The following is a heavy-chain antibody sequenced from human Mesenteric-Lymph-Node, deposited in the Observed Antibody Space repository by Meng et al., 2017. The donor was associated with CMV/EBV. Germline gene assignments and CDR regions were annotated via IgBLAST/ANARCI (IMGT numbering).Heavy chain of an antibody. CDR1: GGSFSGYY. J-gene: IGHJ4*02. V-gene: IGHV4-34*01. D-gene: IGHD4-23*01. CDR2: INHSGST. Sequence: VQQQRWGAGLVRPSGTPSLTCAVYGGSFSGYYWSWIRQPPGKGLELIGEINHSGSTNYNPSLKSRVTISVDTSKNQFSLKLSSVTAADTAVYYCARHQRWLKSEGGFNYWGQGTLVTVSS. CDR3: ARHQRWLKSEGGFNY.